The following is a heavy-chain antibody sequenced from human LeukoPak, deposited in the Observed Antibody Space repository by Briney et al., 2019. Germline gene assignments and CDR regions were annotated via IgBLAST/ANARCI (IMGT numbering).Heavy chain of an antibody. CDR2: INHSGST. CDR3: ARLSQIVAFDI. Sequence: PSETPSLTCAVYGGSFSGYYWSWIRQPPGKGLEWIGEINHSGSTNYNPSLKSRVTISVDTSKNQFSLKLSSVTAADTAVYYCARLSQIVAFDIWGQGTMVTVSS. D-gene: IGHD6-6*01. V-gene: IGHV4-34*01. CDR1: GGSFSGYY. J-gene: IGHJ3*02.